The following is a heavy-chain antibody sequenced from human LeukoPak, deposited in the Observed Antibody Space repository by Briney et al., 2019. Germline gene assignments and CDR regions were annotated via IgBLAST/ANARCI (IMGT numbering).Heavy chain of an antibody. D-gene: IGHD1-26*01. J-gene: IGHJ4*02. CDR2: INHSGST. CDR3: ARGRDSGNN. Sequence: SETLSLTCAVYGGPFSGYYWSWIRQPPGKGLEWIGEINHSGSTNYNPSLKSRVTISVDTSKNQISLKLSSVTAADTAVYYCARGRDSGNNWGQGTLVTVSS. V-gene: IGHV4-34*01. CDR1: GGPFSGYY.